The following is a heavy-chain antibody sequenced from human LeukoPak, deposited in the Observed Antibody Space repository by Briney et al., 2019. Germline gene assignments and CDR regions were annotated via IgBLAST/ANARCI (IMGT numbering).Heavy chain of an antibody. Sequence: GGSLRLSCAASGFTFSDYYMSWIRQAPGKGLEWVSYISSNGSTIYYADSVKGRFTISRDNAKNSLYLQMNSLRAEDTAVYYCARTPAAHTVTTTNWFDPWGQGTLVTVSS. CDR2: ISSNGSTI. CDR3: ARTPAAHTVTTTNWFDP. J-gene: IGHJ5*02. D-gene: IGHD4-11*01. CDR1: GFTFSDYY. V-gene: IGHV3-11*01.